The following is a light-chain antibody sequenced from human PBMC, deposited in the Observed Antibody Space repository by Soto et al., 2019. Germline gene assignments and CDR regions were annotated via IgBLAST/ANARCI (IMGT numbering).Light chain of an antibody. Sequence: DIQMTQSPSTLSASVGDTVTITCRASESIDNWLAWYQQKPGKAPKLLIFAASTLVRGVPSRFSGRGSGTEFTLTISSLQAYDYATFYCQQYHTAWTFGQGTKVDIK. CDR3: QQYHTAWT. CDR2: AAS. J-gene: IGKJ1*01. CDR1: ESIDNW. V-gene: IGKV1-5*01.